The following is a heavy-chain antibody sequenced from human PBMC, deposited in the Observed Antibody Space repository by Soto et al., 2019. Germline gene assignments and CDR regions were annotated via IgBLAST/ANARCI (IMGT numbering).Heavy chain of an antibody. CDR3: VRRDIVVVVAATGAFDI. V-gene: IGHV3-30-3*01. D-gene: IGHD2-15*01. CDR2: ISYDGSNK. J-gene: IGHJ3*02. Sequence: HPGGSLRLSCAASGFTFSSYAMHWVRQAPGKGLEWVAVISYDGSNKYYADSVKGRFTISRDNSKNTLYLQMNSLRAEDTAVYYCVRRDIVVVVAATGAFDIWGQGTMVT. CDR1: GFTFSSYA.